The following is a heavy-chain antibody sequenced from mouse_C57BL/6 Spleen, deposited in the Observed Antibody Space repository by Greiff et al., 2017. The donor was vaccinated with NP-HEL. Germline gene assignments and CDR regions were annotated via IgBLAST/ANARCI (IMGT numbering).Heavy chain of an antibody. CDR1: GYTFTSYW. D-gene: IGHD2-4*01. J-gene: IGHJ2*01. CDR2: IDPSDSYT. V-gene: IGHV1-50*01. Sequence: VQLQQSGAELVKPGASVKLSCKASGYTFTSYWMQWVKQRPGQGLEWIGEIDPSDSYTNYNQKFKGKATLTVDTSSSTAYMQLSSLTSEDSAVYYCARSSLYYDYDYYFDYWGQGTTLTVSS. CDR3: ARSSLYYDYDYYFDY.